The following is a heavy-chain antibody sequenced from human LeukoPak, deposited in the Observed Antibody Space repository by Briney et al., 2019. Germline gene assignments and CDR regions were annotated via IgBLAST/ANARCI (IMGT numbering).Heavy chain of an antibody. CDR2: IYTSRST. J-gene: IGHJ6*02. D-gene: IGHD6-6*01. CDR3: ARDQGWYSSSASGYYYGMDV. Sequence: SQTLSLTCTVSGGSISSGSYYWSWIRQPAGKGLEWIGRIYTSRSTNYNPSLKSRVTISVDTSKNQFSLKLSSVTAADTAVYYCARDQGWYSSSASGYYYGMDVWGQGTTVTVSS. CDR1: GGSISSGSYY. V-gene: IGHV4-61*02.